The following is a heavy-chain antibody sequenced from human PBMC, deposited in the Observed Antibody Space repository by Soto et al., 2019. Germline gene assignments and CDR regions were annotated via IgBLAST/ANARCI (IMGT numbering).Heavy chain of an antibody. CDR1: CGSISSGAYY. CDR3: ARVSATGTRWFDP. J-gene: IGHJ5*02. V-gene: IGHV4-31*03. Sequence: ASETLSLTCTVSCGSISSGAYYWGWIRQHPGKGLEWIGYISHRGTAYYTPSLKSRVSLSVDPSKSQFSLNVTSLTAADTAVYYCARVSATGTRWFDPWGPGTLVTVSS. D-gene: IGHD6-13*01. CDR2: ISHRGTA.